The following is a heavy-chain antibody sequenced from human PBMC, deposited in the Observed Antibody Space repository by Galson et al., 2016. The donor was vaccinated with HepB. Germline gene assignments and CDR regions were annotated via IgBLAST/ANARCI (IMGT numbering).Heavy chain of an antibody. D-gene: IGHD3-22*01. CDR1: GYTFLIYG. V-gene: IGHV1-3*01. Sequence: SVKVSCKASGYTFLIYGISWVRQAPGQRLEWMGWINGGNGNTKYSQKVQGRVTFTRDTSANTAYMELSSLRSEDTAVYYCARRLSRYYESSGYQADWLDPWDQGTLVTVSS. CDR3: ARRLSRYYESSGYQADWLDP. CDR2: INGGNGNT. J-gene: IGHJ5*02.